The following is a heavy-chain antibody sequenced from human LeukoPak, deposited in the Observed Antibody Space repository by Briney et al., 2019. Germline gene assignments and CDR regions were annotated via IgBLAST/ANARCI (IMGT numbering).Heavy chain of an antibody. CDR3: ASEGRRDAFDI. CDR1: GFTFSSYW. CDR2: IKRDGSEK. J-gene: IGHJ3*02. D-gene: IGHD3-10*01. Sequence: PGGSLRPSCAASGFTFSSYWMNWVRQAPGKGLEWVANIKRDGSEKYYVDSVKGRFTISRDNAKNSLYLQMNSLRAEDTAVYYCASEGRRDAFDIWGQGTMVTVSS. V-gene: IGHV3-7*01.